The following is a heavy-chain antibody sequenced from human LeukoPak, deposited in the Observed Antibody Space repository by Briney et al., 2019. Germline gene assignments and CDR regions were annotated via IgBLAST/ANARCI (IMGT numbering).Heavy chain of an antibody. Sequence: ASVKVSCKASGYTFTGYYMHWVRQAPGQGLEWMGGIIPIFGTANYAQKFQGRVTITADESTSTAYMELSSLRSEDTAVYYCARVHTGQQLDTRENWFDPWGQGTLVTVSS. D-gene: IGHD6-13*01. CDR1: GYTFTGYY. V-gene: IGHV1-69*13. J-gene: IGHJ5*02. CDR3: ARVHTGQQLDTRENWFDP. CDR2: IIPIFGTA.